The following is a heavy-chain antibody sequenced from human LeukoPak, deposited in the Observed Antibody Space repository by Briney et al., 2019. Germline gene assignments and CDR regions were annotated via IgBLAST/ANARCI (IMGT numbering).Heavy chain of an antibody. V-gene: IGHV1-69*13. CDR3: ARDIRSGYSGYDVGSV. D-gene: IGHD5-12*01. Sequence: SVKVSCKASGGTFSSYAISWVRHAPGQGLEWMGGITPIFGTANYAQKFQGRVTITADESTSTAYMELSSLRSEDTAVYYCARDIRSGYSGYDVGSVWGQGTLVTVSS. CDR1: GGTFSSYA. J-gene: IGHJ4*02. CDR2: ITPIFGTA.